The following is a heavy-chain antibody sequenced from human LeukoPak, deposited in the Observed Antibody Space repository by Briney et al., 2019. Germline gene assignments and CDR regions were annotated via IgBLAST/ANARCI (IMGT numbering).Heavy chain of an antibody. D-gene: IGHD2-15*01. J-gene: IGHJ4*02. CDR3: ARRRSCSGGSCYEDFDY. CDR2: IYPGDSDT. Sequence: GESLKISCKGSGYRFTSYCVGWVRQMPGKGLEWRGIIYPGDSDTRYNPSFRGQVTISADKSISTAYLQWSSLEASDTAMYYCARRRSCSGGSCYEDFDYWGQGTLVTVSS. V-gene: IGHV5-51*01. CDR1: GYRFTSYC.